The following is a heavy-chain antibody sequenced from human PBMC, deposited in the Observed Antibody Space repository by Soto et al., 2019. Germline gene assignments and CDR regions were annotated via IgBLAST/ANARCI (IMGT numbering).Heavy chain of an antibody. J-gene: IGHJ5*02. V-gene: IGHV3-21*01. CDR1: EFTFSSYS. D-gene: IGHD3-3*01. CDR2: ISSSSSYI. Sequence: GGSLRLSCAASEFTFSSYSMNWVRQAPGKGLEWVSSISSSSSYIYYADSVKGRFTISRDNAKNSLYLQMNSLRAEDTAVYYCARFRAQYDFWSGYKPTANWFDPWGQGTLVTVSS. CDR3: ARFRAQYDFWSGYKPTANWFDP.